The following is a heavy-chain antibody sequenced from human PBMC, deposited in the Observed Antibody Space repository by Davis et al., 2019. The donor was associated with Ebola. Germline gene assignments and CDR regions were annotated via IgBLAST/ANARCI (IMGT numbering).Heavy chain of an antibody. J-gene: IGHJ4*02. V-gene: IGHV3-49*03. D-gene: IGHD3-9*01. CDR2: IRSKAYGGTT. CDR3: TRGGGYFDWSTPNDY. Sequence: GESLKISCTASGFTFGDYAMSWFRQAPGKGLEWVGFIRSKAYGGTTEYAASVKGRFTISRDDSKSIAYLQMNSLKTEDTAVYYCTRGGGYFDWSTPNDYWGQGTLVTVSS. CDR1: GFTFGDYA.